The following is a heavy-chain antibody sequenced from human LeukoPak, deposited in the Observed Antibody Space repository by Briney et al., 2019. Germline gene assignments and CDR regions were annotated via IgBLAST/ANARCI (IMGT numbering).Heavy chain of an antibody. Sequence: SQTLSLTCAVSGGSISSGGYSWSWIRQPPGKGLEWIGYIYHSGSTYYNPSLKSRVTISVDRSKNQFSLRLSSVTAADTAVYYCARSYYDFWSGYPGAFFDYWGQGTLVTVSS. V-gene: IGHV4-30-2*01. CDR2: IYHSGST. J-gene: IGHJ4*02. CDR3: ARSYYDFWSGYPGAFFDY. CDR1: GGSISSGGYS. D-gene: IGHD3-3*01.